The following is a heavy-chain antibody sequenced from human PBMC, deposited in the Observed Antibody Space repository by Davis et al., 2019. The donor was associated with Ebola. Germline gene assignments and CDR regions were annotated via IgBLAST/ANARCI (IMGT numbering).Heavy chain of an antibody. CDR1: VFPLRASGVG. Sequence: SGPTLLKPTQTFALTCTFSVFPLRASGVGVGWVRQPPGKALEWLALIYWDDDKRYSPSLKSRLTITKDTSKNQVVLTMTNMDPVDTATYYCAHRPVGSGFDYWGQGTLVTVSS. CDR3: AHRPVGSGFDY. V-gene: IGHV2-5*02. CDR2: IYWDDDK. J-gene: IGHJ4*02.